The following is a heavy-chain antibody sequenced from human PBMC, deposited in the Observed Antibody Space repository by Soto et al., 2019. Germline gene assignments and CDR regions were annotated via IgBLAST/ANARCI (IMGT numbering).Heavy chain of an antibody. Sequence: QVQLQESGPGLVKPSETLSLTCTVSGGSISSYYWSWIRQPAGKGLEWIGRIYTSGTTNYNPSLKSRVTMSVDTSKNQFSLKLSAVTAADTAVYYCAREVWNYVTPRFDPWGQGTLVTVSS. CDR2: IYTSGTT. D-gene: IGHD1-7*01. CDR3: AREVWNYVTPRFDP. V-gene: IGHV4-4*07. J-gene: IGHJ5*02. CDR1: GGSISSYY.